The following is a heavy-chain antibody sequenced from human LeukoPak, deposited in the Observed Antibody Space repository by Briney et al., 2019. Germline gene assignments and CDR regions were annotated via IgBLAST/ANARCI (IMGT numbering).Heavy chain of an antibody. V-gene: IGHV3-23*01. D-gene: IGHD4-17*01. CDR1: AITFSKSW. Sequence: PGGSLRLSCTASAITFSKSWMSWVRQAPGKGLEWVSSISGSGGNTFYADSVKGRFTISRDNSKNTLYLQMNSLRAEDTAAYHCAKGRNEDGDAALNYWGQGTLVTVSS. CDR2: ISGSGGNT. CDR3: AKGRNEDGDAALNY. J-gene: IGHJ4*02.